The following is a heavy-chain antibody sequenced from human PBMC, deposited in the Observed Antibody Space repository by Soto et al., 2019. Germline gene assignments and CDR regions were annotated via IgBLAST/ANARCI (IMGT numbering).Heavy chain of an antibody. V-gene: IGHV1-69*02. CDR3: TIGSWSGEVVDI. CDR1: GGTFSTYS. J-gene: IGHJ3*02. CDR2: IIPMLGIA. D-gene: IGHD1-1*01. Sequence: QVQLVQSGAEVKKPGSSVKVSCKDSGGTFSTYSMFWVRQAPGQGLEWMGRIIPMLGIANYAQRFQDRVTINADKSTATANMELSSLRSEDTALYYCTIGSWSGEVVDIWGQGTRVTVSS.